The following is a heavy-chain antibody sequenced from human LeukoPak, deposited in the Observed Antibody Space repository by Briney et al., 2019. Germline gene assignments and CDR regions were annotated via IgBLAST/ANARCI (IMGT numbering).Heavy chain of an antibody. Sequence: SETLSLTCTVSGGSISSSNYYWGWIRQPPGKGLEWIGSIYYSGSTYYNPSLKSRVTISVDTSKNQFSLKLSSVTAADTAVYYCARESTVTTLDYWGQGTLVTVSS. CDR3: ARESTVTTLDY. CDR2: IYYSGST. CDR1: GGSISSSNYY. D-gene: IGHD4-17*01. J-gene: IGHJ4*02. V-gene: IGHV4-39*02.